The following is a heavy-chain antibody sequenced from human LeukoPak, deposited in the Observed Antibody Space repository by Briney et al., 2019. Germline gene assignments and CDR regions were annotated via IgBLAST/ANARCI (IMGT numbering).Heavy chain of an antibody. J-gene: IGHJ6*04. CDR2: ISYSGST. D-gene: IGHD5-18*01. Sequence: SETLSLTCTVSGGSISSYYWTWIRQPPGKGLEWIGYISYSGSTNYNPSLKSRVTISVDMSKNQFSLKLSSVTTADTAVYYCARDRGGYSYAIGMDVWGKGTTVTVSS. CDR3: ARDRGGYSYAIGMDV. V-gene: IGHV4-59*01. CDR1: GGSISSYY.